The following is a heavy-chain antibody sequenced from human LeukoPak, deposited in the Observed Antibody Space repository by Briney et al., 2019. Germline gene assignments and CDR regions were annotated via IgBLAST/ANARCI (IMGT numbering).Heavy chain of an antibody. Sequence: GGSLRLSCAASGFTFSNYAMSWVRQAPGKGLEWVSGINWSGEKTSYADSVKGRFTISRDNAKNSLYLQMNSLRAEDTAVYYCANSYWYFDLWGRGTLVTVSS. CDR3: ANSYWYFDL. J-gene: IGHJ2*01. CDR1: GFTFSNYA. CDR2: INWSGEKT. V-gene: IGHV3-23*01.